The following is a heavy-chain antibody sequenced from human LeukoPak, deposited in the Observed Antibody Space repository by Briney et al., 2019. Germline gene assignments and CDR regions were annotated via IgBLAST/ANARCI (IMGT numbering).Heavy chain of an antibody. CDR2: INTDGTVT. V-gene: IGHV3-74*01. D-gene: IGHD6-19*01. CDR1: GFTFSKYW. Sequence: GGSLRLSCAASGFTFSKYWMLWVRQAPGQGLESVSRINTDGTVTTYADSAKSRFTASRDNADNTLFLQMNSVRDAATAVYYCATKQWLAPPPDSWGQGTPVTVSS. CDR3: ATKQWLAPPPDS. J-gene: IGHJ4*02.